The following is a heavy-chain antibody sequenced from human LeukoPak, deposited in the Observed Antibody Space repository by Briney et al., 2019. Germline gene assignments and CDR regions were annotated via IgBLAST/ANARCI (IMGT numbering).Heavy chain of an antibody. V-gene: IGHV3-23*01. CDR3: AKDSDVRYYGSGSYPPYFDY. Sequence: GGSLRLSCAASGFTFSSYGMSWGRQAPGKGLEWVSAISGSGGSTYYADSVKGRFTISRDNSKNTLYLQMNSLRAEDTAVYYCAKDSDVRYYGSGSYPPYFDYGGQGTLVTVSS. J-gene: IGHJ4*02. CDR1: GFTFSSYG. CDR2: ISGSGGST. D-gene: IGHD3-10*01.